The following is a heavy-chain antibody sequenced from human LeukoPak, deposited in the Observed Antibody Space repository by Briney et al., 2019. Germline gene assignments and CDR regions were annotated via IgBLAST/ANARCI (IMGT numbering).Heavy chain of an antibody. CDR3: ARGGSGSGYLYYFDS. D-gene: IGHD3-10*01. CDR1: GYSFSDYP. V-gene: IGHV1-2*02. J-gene: IGHJ4*02. Sequence: ASVKVSCKSSGYSFSDYPMHWVRQAPGQGLEWMGRINTNSGGTSYAQNFQGRVTMTRDTPISTTYMELSGLTSDDTAVYYCARGGSGSGYLYYFDSWGQGTLVSVSS. CDR2: INTNSGGT.